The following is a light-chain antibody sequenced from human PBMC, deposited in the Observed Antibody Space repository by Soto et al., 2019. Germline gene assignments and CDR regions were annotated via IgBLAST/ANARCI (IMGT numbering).Light chain of an antibody. V-gene: IGKV3-20*01. CDR3: QQYVTSPWA. J-gene: IGKJ1*01. CDR1: QSVSNSF. Sequence: ESVLTQSPGTLSLSTGERTTLSCRASQSVSNSFLAWCQQTPDQAPRLLIYGASNSATGIPDRFSGSGSGTDFTLSISRLEPEDFAMYYCQQYVTSPWAFGQGKKVEIE. CDR2: GAS.